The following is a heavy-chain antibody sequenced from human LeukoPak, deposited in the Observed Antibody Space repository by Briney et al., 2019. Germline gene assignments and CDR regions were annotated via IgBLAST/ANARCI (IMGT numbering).Heavy chain of an antibody. CDR1: GGSISRYY. V-gene: IGHV4-59*08. D-gene: IGHD2/OR15-2a*01. CDR3: ASAPFLLDGFDI. J-gene: IGHJ3*02. Sequence: TSSETLSLTCTVTGGSISRYYWSWIRQPPGKGLEWIGYIYYSGSTNYNPSLKSRVTISVDTSKNQFSLKLNSVTAADTAVYYCASAPFLLDGFDIWGQGTMVTVSS. CDR2: IYYSGST.